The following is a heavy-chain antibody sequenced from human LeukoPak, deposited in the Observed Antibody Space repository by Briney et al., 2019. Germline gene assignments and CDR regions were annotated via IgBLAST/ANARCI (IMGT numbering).Heavy chain of an antibody. D-gene: IGHD5-18*01. Sequence: ASVKVSCKASGYTFTSYYMHWVRQAPGQGLEWMGIINPSGGGTTYAQKFQGRVTMTRDTSTTTVYMELSSLRSEDTAVYYCARVSESGDTALVSDYWGQGTLVTVSS. CDR2: INPSGGGT. CDR3: ARVSESGDTALVSDY. CDR1: GYTFTSYY. V-gene: IGHV1-46*01. J-gene: IGHJ4*02.